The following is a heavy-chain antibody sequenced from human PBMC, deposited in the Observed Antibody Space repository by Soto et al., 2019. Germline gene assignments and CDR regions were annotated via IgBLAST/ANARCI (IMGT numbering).Heavy chain of an antibody. CDR1: GDTFTTYG. D-gene: IGHD2-2*01. J-gene: IGHJ5*02. V-gene: IGHV1-18*01. CDR2: ISAYNGNT. CDR3: ARDSSNENRGFDP. Sequence: ASVKVCSKASGDTFTTYGISWVRQAPGQGLEWMGWISAYNGNTNYAQKLQGSVTMTTDTSTSKAYMELKRLRSDNTAGYYCARDSSNENRGFDPWGQGTLVTVSS.